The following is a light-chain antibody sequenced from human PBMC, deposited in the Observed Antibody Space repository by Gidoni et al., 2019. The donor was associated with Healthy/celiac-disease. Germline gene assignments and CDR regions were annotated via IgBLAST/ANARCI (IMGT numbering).Light chain of an antibody. Sequence: DIVMPQSPLSLPVTPGEPASISCRSSQSLLHSNGYNYLDWYLQKPGQSPQLLIYLGSNRASGVPDRFSGSGSGTDFTLKISRVEAEDVGVYYCMQALQTPWTFGQGPKEEIK. CDR1: QSLLHSNGYNY. CDR3: MQALQTPWT. CDR2: LGS. J-gene: IGKJ1*01. V-gene: IGKV2-28*01.